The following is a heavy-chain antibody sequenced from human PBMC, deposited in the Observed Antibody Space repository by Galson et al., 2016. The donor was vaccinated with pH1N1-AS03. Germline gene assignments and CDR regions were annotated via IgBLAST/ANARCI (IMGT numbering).Heavy chain of an antibody. CDR3: ATDDNYDFWVGYFGPDF. CDR1: GYTFTAYY. V-gene: IGHV1-2*02. Sequence: SVKVSCKASGYTFTAYYMHWVRQAPGQGLEWMGWINADSGDTNYATKVRGRVTLTRDTSTSTAYMAQSTLRSDDTAVYYCATDDNYDFWVGYFGPDFWGQGTLITVSS. D-gene: IGHD3-3*01. J-gene: IGHJ4*02. CDR2: INADSGDT.